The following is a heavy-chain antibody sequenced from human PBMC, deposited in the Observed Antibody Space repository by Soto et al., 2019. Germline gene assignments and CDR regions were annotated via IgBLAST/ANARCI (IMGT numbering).Heavy chain of an antibody. CDR1: GGSISSGFYS. CDR2: IYHSGST. V-gene: IGHV4-30-2*01. CDR3: ASGLQRPYWFDP. J-gene: IGHJ5*02. D-gene: IGHD4-4*01. Sequence: SETLSLTYAVSGGSISSGFYSWSWIRQPPGKGLEWIGYIYHSGSTYYNPSLKSRVTISIDRSKNQFSLKLSSVTAADTAVYYCASGLQRPYWFDPWGQGTLVTVSS.